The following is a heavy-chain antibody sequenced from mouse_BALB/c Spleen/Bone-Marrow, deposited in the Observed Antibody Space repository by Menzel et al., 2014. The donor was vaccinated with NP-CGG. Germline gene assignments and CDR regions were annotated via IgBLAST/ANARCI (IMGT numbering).Heavy chain of an antibody. CDR1: GFTFSSFG. J-gene: IGHJ1*01. V-gene: IGHV5-17*02. CDR2: ISSGSTSI. D-gene: IGHD4-1*01. Sequence: EVMLVESGGGLVQPGGSRKLSCAASGFTFSSFGMHWVRQAPERGLEWVAYISSGSTSIFYSDTVRGRFTISRDNPKNTLFLQMASQASEDTAMYYCARGGNWDDFDVWGAGTTVTVSS. CDR3: ARGGNWDDFDV.